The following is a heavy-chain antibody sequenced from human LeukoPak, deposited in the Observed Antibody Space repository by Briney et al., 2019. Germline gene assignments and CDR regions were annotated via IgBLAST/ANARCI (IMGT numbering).Heavy chain of an antibody. Sequence: GGSLRLSCKASGFTFSSYWMSWVRQAPGKGLEWVANIKTDGGEKYYVDSVKGRFTISRDNAKNSLYLQMNSLRAEDTAVYYCARDYTGYFPWGQGTLVIVSS. CDR3: ARDYTGYFP. CDR2: IKTDGGEK. J-gene: IGHJ5*02. CDR1: GFTFSSYW. V-gene: IGHV3-7*03. D-gene: IGHD3-9*01.